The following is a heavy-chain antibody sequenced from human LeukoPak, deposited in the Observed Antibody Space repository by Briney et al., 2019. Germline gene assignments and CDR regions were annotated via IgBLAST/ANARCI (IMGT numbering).Heavy chain of an antibody. V-gene: IGHV3-7*03. CDR1: GFTFSTYW. J-gene: IGHJ4*01. Sequence: GGSLRLSCAASGFTFSTYWMSWVRQAPGKGLEWVANIKQDGSEKYYVDSVKGRFTISRDNAKNSLYLQMNSLRAADSAIYYCARDRFPYSSGWSCFDHWGLGILVPVSS. D-gene: IGHD6-19*01. CDR3: ARDRFPYSSGWSCFDH. CDR2: IKQDGSEK.